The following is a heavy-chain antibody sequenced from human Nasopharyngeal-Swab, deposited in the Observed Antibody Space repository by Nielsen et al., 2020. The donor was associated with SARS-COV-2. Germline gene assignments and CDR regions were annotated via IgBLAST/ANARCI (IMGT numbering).Heavy chain of an antibody. CDR2: ISGSGGST. D-gene: IGHD6-13*01. V-gene: IGHV3-23*01. J-gene: IGHJ5*02. Sequence: WIRQPPGKGLEWVSAISGSGGSTYYADSVKGRFTISRDNSKNTLYLQMNSLRAEDPAVYYCAKDRWRSSSWYGNWFDPWGQGTLVTVSS. CDR3: AKDRWRSSSWYGNWFDP.